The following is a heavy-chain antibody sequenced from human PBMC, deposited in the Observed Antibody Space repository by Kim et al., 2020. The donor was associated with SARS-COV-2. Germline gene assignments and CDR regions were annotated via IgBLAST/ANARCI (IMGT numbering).Heavy chain of an antibody. CDR2: S. V-gene: IGHV3-11*01. D-gene: IGHD1-26*01. CDR3: ARGGALTVFADY. J-gene: IGHJ4*02. Sequence: SYSADSVKSRFTVSRVSADNLLYLQMSDLSGEDTAIYYCARGGALTVFADYWGQGTLVSVSS.